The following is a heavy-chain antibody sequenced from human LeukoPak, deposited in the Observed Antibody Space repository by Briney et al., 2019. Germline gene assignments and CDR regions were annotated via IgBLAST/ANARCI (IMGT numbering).Heavy chain of an antibody. Sequence: ASVKVSCKTSGYTFTNYAVNWVRQAPGQGLEWMGWINTNTGNPTYAQGFTGRFVFPLDTSVSTAYLQISSLKAEDTAVYYCATERSGPLAYWGQGTLVTVSS. CDR2: INTNTGNP. CDR1: GYTFTNYA. V-gene: IGHV7-4-1*02. J-gene: IGHJ4*02. D-gene: IGHD2-15*01. CDR3: ATERSGPLAY.